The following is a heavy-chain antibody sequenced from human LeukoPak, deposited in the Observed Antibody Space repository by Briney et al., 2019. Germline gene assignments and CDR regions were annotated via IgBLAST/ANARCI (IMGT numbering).Heavy chain of an antibody. Sequence: ASVKVSCKASGYTFTSYDINWVRQATGQGLEWMGWMNPNSGNTGYAQKFQGRVTMTRNTSISTAYMELSSLRSEDTAVHYCARSYSSSSYYGMDVWGQGTTVTVSS. CDR1: GYTFTSYD. CDR3: ARSYSSSSYYGMDV. J-gene: IGHJ6*02. CDR2: MNPNSGNT. D-gene: IGHD6-6*01. V-gene: IGHV1-8*01.